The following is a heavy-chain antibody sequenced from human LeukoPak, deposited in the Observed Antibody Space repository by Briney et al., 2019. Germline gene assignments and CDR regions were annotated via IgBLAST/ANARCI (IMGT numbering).Heavy chain of an antibody. D-gene: IGHD2-2*01. J-gene: IGHJ4*02. Sequence: ASVKVSCKSSGYTFTNYAISWVRQAPGQGLEWMGWISAYNGNTNYAQKIQGRVTMTTDTSTNTAYMELRSLRSDDTAVYYRARDPPHLCSSTSCFGDYWGQGTLVTVSS. CDR1: GYTFTNYA. V-gene: IGHV1-18*01. CDR2: ISAYNGNT. CDR3: ARDPPHLCSSTSCFGDY.